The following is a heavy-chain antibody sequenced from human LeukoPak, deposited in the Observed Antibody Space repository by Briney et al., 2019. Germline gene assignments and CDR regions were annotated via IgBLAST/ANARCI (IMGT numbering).Heavy chain of an antibody. CDR2: IYHSGSI. D-gene: IGHD4-17*01. Sequence: SETLSLTCTVSGDSLGSGMYYWGWIRQAPGKGLTWIGSIYHSGSIFYNASFESRVAMSVDPSNNQFSLRLTSVTAADTAVYYCARLCQVTTRAKFEHGGQGILVTVSS. J-gene: IGHJ4*02. CDR3: ARLCQVTTRAKFEH. V-gene: IGHV4-39*01. CDR1: GDSLGSGMYY.